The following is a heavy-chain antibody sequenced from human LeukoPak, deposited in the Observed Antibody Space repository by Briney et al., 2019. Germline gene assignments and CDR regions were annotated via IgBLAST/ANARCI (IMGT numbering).Heavy chain of an antibody. V-gene: IGHV4-4*07. D-gene: IGHD3-3*01. CDR3: ARGKTIFGVVIIHHAFDI. Sequence: SETLSLTCTVSGASISSNYWSWIRQPAGKGLEWIGRIYTSGSTNYTPSLKSRVTISVDTSKNQFSLKLSSVTAADTAVYYCARGKTIFGVVIIHHAFDIWGQGTMVTVSS. CDR2: IYTSGST. J-gene: IGHJ3*02. CDR1: GASISSNY.